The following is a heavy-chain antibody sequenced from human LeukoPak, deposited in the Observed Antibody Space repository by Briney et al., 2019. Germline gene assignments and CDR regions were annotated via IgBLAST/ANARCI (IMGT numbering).Heavy chain of an antibody. D-gene: IGHD1-26*01. CDR1: GGSISSSSYY. V-gene: IGHV4-39*07. CDR2: IYYSGST. J-gene: IGHJ4*02. CDR3: ARQKWELPPGY. Sequence: NPSETLSLTCTVSGGSISSSSYYWGWIRQPPGKGLEWIGSIYYSGSTYYNPSLKSRVTISVDTSKNQFSLKLSSVTAADTAVYYCARQKWELPPGYWGQGTLVTVSS.